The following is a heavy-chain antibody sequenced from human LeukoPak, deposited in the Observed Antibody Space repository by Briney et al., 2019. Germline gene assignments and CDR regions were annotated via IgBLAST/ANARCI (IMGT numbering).Heavy chain of an antibody. CDR2: ISSSSSYL. CDR1: GFTFSSYS. Sequence: PGGSLRLSCAASGFTFSSYSMNWVRQAPGKGLEWVSSISSSSSYLYYEDSVKGRFTISRDNAKNSLYLQMIGLRAEDTAVYYCASDRGPFDYWGQGTLVTVSS. D-gene: IGHD3-10*01. V-gene: IGHV3-21*01. CDR3: ASDRGPFDY. J-gene: IGHJ4*02.